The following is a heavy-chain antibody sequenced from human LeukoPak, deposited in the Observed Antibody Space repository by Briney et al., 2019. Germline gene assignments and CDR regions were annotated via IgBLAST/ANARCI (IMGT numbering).Heavy chain of an antibody. V-gene: IGHV3-30-3*01. CDR2: ISYDGSNK. Sequence: AGGSLRLSCAASGLTFSSYAMHWVRQAPGKGLEWVAVISYDGSNKYYADSVKGRFTISRDNSKNTLYLQMNSLRAEDTAVYYCARDPDIVVVPAASLPTNWGQGTLVTVSS. CDR3: ARDPDIVVVPAASLPTN. CDR1: GLTFSSYA. J-gene: IGHJ4*02. D-gene: IGHD2-2*01.